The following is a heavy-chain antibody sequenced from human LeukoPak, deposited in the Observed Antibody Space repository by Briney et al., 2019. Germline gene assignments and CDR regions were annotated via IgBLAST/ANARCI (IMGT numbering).Heavy chain of an antibody. Sequence: KASETLSLTCTVSGGSISSGGYYWSWIRQPPGKGLEWIGYIYHSGSTYYNPSLKSRVTISVDRSKNQFSLKLSSVTAADTAVYYCARGPRPAYSGSYGDFDYWGQGTLVTVSS. D-gene: IGHD1-26*01. CDR1: GGSISSGGYY. J-gene: IGHJ4*02. CDR3: ARGPRPAYSGSYGDFDY. V-gene: IGHV4-30-2*01. CDR2: IYHSGST.